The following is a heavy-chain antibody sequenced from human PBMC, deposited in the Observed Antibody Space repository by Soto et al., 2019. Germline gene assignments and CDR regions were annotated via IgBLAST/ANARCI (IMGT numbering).Heavy chain of an antibody. V-gene: IGHV3-23*01. J-gene: IGHJ4*02. D-gene: IGHD1-1*01. CDR3: VRWNGFGDQ. CDR1: EFTLSDYV. CDR2: FSGGGGGT. Sequence: EVHLLDSGGGLPQPGVSLRRSGAVCEFTLSDYVVTWVREAPGKGLEWVSGFSGGGGGTFYADSVKCRFTISREDSKNPAYRQMNGSGVEDTVVYSGVRWNGFGDQWGQGTLVTVSS.